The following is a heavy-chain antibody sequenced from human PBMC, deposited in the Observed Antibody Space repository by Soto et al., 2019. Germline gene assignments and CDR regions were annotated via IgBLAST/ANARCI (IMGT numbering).Heavy chain of an antibody. V-gene: IGHV3-23*01. CDR1: GFTFSSYA. D-gene: IGHD3-3*01. J-gene: IGHJ4*02. CDR2: ISGSGGST. Sequence: EGQLLESGGGLVQPGGSLRLSCAASGFTFSSYAMSWVRQAPGKGLEWVSAISGSGGSTYYADPVKGRVTISRDNSKNTLYLQMNSLRAEDTAVYYCAKGIGGGYYDFWSGDGDYWGQGTLVTVSS. CDR3: AKGIGGGYYDFWSGDGDY.